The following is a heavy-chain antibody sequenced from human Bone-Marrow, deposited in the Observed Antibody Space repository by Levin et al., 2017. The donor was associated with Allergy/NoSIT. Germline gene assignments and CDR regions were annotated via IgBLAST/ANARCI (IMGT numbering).Heavy chain of an antibody. CDR3: ASVDYGGKSAPDSSGGLDI. CDR2: IFQSGRT. V-gene: IGHV4-30-2*01. Sequence: SETLSLTCAVSGGSITNSAFSWSWIRQPPGKGLEWIGNIFQSGRTYYQPSLKSRVTITMDKSKNQFSLNLSSVTAADTATYYCASVDYGGKSAPDSSGGLDIWGQGTMVTVSS. CDR1: GGSITNSAFS. D-gene: IGHD4-23*01. J-gene: IGHJ3*02.